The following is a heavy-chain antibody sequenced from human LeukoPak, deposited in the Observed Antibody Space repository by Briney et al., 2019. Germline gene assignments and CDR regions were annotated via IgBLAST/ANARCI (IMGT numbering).Heavy chain of an antibody. CDR3: ARDRYCSGGSCYDAFDI. CDR1: GGTFSSYA. J-gene: IGHJ3*02. D-gene: IGHD2-15*01. V-gene: IGHV1-69*01. Sequence: VASVKVSCKASGGTFSSYAISWVRQAPGQGLEXXXXXXPIFGTANYAQKIQGRVTITADESTSTAYMELSSLRSEDTAVYYCARDRYCSGGSCYDAFDIWGQGTMVTVSS. CDR2: XXPIFGTA.